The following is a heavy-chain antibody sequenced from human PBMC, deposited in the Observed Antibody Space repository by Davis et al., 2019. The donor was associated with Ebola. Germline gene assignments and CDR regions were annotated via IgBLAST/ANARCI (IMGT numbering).Heavy chain of an antibody. D-gene: IGHD2-2*01. CDR2: INTDGSFT. CDR1: GFTFSSYW. Sequence: GESLKISCAASGFTFSSYWMQWVRQTPGKGLVWVSRINTDGSFTDYADSVKGRFTISRDNARNTVSLQMNSLRAEDTALYYCARSSYQPDWWGQGTLVTVSS. CDR3: ARSSYQPDW. V-gene: IGHV3-74*01. J-gene: IGHJ4*02.